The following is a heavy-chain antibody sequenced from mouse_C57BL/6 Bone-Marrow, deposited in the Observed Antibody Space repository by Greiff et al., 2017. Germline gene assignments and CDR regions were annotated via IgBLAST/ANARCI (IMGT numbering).Heavy chain of an antibody. J-gene: IGHJ2*01. CDR3: ARGVTTVVAGFDY. CDR1: GYTFTSYG. D-gene: IGHD1-1*01. V-gene: IGHV1-81*01. CDR2: IYPRSGNT. Sequence: QVQLKESGAELARPGASVKLSCKASGYTFTSYGISWVKQRTGQGLEWIGEIYPRSGNTYYNEKFKGKATLTADKSSSTAYMELRSLTYEDSAVYFCARGVTTVVAGFDYWGQGTTLTVSS.